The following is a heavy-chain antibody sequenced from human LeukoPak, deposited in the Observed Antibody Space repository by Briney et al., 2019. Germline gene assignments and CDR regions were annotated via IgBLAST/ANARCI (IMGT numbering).Heavy chain of an antibody. CDR3: TRQRVALSFPGYYYYMDV. CDR1: GFTFSGSA. V-gene: IGHV3-73*01. Sequence: GGSLRLSCAASGFTFSGSAMHWVRQASGKGLEWVGRIRSKANSYATAYAASVKGRFTISRDDSKNTAYLQMNSLKTEDTAVYYCTRQRVALSFPGYYYYMDVWGKGTTVTVSS. CDR2: IRSKANSYAT. J-gene: IGHJ6*03.